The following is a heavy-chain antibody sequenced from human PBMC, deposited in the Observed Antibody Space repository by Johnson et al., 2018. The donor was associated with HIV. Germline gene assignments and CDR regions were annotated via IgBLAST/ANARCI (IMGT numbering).Heavy chain of an antibody. CDR3: ARDPPYGGNPSAFDV. Sequence: QVQLVESGGGVVQPGRSLRLSCAASGFTFSTYAMHWVRQAPGKGLEWVTVISYDGINKYYADSVKGRFTISRDNSKDTLYLQMHSLGPEDMALYYCARDPPYGGNPSAFDVWGQGTMVTVSS. J-gene: IGHJ3*01. V-gene: IGHV3-30-3*01. CDR2: ISYDGINK. D-gene: IGHD4-23*01. CDR1: GFTFSTYA.